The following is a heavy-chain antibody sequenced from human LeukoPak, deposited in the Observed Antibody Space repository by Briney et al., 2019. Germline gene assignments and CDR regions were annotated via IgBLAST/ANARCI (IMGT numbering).Heavy chain of an antibody. CDR3: ARANSYDSSGRLYGMDV. CDR1: GGSISSGGYY. Sequence: SETLSLTCTVSGGSISSGGYYWSWIRQHPGKGLEWIGYIYYSGSTYYNPSLKSRVTISVGTSKNQFSLKLSSVTAADTAVYYCARANSYDSSGRLYGMDVWGQGTTVTVSS. CDR2: IYYSGST. D-gene: IGHD3-22*01. J-gene: IGHJ6*02. V-gene: IGHV4-31*03.